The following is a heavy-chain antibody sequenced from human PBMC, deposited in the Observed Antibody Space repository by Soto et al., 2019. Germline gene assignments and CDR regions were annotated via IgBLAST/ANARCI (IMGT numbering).Heavy chain of an antibody. D-gene: IGHD3-10*01. V-gene: IGHV4-4*08. J-gene: IGHJ6*02. CDR3: ARDVGSVRYYGMDV. Sequence: SETLSLTCTVSGGSIRSYCWTWIRQPPGKGLEWIGCICNSGTTNYNPSLKSRVTISIDTHKNQFSLKLSSVTAADTAVYYCARDVGSVRYYGMDVWGQGTTVTVSS. CDR2: ICNSGTT. CDR1: GGSIRSYC.